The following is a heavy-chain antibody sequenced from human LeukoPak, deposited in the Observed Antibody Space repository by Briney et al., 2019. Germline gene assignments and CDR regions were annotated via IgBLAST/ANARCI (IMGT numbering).Heavy chain of an antibody. CDR3: ARVPAHSYGYGTWYFDL. Sequence: SETLSLTCAVYGGSFSGYYWSWIRQPPGKGLEWIGEINHSGSTNYNPSLKSRVTISVDTSKNQFPLKLSSVTAADTAVYYCARVPAHSYGYGTWYFDLWGRGTLVTVPS. J-gene: IGHJ2*01. CDR1: GGSFSGYY. CDR2: INHSGST. D-gene: IGHD5-18*01. V-gene: IGHV4-34*01.